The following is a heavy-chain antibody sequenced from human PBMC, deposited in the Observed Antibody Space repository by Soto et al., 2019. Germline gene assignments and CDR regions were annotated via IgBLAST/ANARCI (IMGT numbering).Heavy chain of an antibody. CDR1: GGTFSSYA. Sequence: SVKVSCKASGGTFSSYAISWVRQAPGQGLEWMGGIIPIFGTANYAQKFQGRVTITADESTSTAYMELSSLRSEDTAVYYCAGAGFDTAMTTAGYWGQGTLVTVSS. CDR2: IIPIFGTA. J-gene: IGHJ4*02. V-gene: IGHV1-69*13. D-gene: IGHD5-18*01. CDR3: AGAGFDTAMTTAGY.